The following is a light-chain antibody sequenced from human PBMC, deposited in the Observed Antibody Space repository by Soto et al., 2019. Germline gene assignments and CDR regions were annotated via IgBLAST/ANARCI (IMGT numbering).Light chain of an antibody. CDR1: SSNIGAGYD. Sequence: QSVLTQPPSVSGAPGQRVTMSCTGSSSNIGAGYDVHWYQQLPGTAPKLLISGNTNRPSGVPDRFSGSKSGTSASLAITGLQAEDEADYYYQSYDSSLSGYVFGTGTKLTVL. V-gene: IGLV1-40*01. CDR3: QSYDSSLSGYV. J-gene: IGLJ1*01. CDR2: GNT.